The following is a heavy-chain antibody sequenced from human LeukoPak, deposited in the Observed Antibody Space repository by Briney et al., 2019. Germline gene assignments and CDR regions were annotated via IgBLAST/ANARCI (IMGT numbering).Heavy chain of an antibody. V-gene: IGHV4-59*01. CDR3: AHYDRRGWDALDI. D-gene: IGHD4-17*01. CDR1: GGSISSYY. Sequence: SETLSLTCTVSGGSISSYYWSWIRQSPGKGLECFGYISSSGSTNYNPSLKSRVTISVDTSKNQFSLRLTSVTAADTAVYYCAHYDRRGWDALDIWGQGTMVTVSS. J-gene: IGHJ3*02. CDR2: ISSSGST.